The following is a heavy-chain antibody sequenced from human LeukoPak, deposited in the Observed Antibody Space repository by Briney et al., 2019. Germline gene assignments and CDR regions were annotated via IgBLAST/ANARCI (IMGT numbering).Heavy chain of an antibody. CDR3: ETPLPDIVATMGHNWFDA. Sequence: GGSLRLSCAASGFTFSSYSMSWVRQAPGKGLEWVSAISGSGGSTYYADSVKGRFTISRDNSKNTGYLQMNSLSDEVTAVYYCETPLPDIVATMGHNWFDAWGQGTLVTVSS. D-gene: IGHD5-12*01. CDR1: GFTFSSYS. J-gene: IGHJ5*02. V-gene: IGHV3-23*01. CDR2: ISGSGGST.